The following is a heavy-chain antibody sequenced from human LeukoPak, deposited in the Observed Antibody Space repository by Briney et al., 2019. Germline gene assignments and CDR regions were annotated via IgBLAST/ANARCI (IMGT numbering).Heavy chain of an antibody. Sequence: SDTPSLTCGVPGGSPSSTNRWTWARQPPGEGLEWIGAVHHSGRTNSNPSLESRVTMSVDMSENHISLKLTSVTAADTAVYYCAREGGPYRPLDYSGQGTLVTVSS. CDR3: AREGGPYRPLDY. CDR1: GGSPSSTNR. CDR2: VHHSGRT. V-gene: IGHV4-4*02. J-gene: IGHJ4*02.